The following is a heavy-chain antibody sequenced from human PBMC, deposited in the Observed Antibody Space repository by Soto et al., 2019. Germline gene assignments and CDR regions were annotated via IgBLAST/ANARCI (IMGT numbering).Heavy chain of an antibody. D-gene: IGHD5-12*01. V-gene: IGHV3-30*03. CDR2: ISYDGSNK. CDR1: GFTFSSYG. Sequence: QVQLVESRGGVVQPGRSLRLSCAASGFTFSSYGMHWVRQAPGKGLEWVAVISYDGSNKYYADSVKGRFTISRDNSKNTLYLQMNSLRAEDTAVYYCARGYSGYDSWDTLFDWFDPWGQGTLVTVSS. CDR3: ARGYSGYDSWDTLFDWFDP. J-gene: IGHJ5*02.